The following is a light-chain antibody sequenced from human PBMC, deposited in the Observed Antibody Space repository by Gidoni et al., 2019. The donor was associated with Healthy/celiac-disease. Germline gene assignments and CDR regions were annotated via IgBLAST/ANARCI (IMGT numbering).Light chain of an antibody. Sequence: QSVLTQPPSASGTPGQRVTISCSGSSTNIGSNTVTWYQQLPGTAPKLLIYSNHQRPSGVPDRFSGSKSGTSASLAISGLQSEDEADYYCAAWDDSLNKGVFGGGTKLTVL. V-gene: IGLV1-44*01. J-gene: IGLJ2*01. CDR1: STNIGSNT. CDR3: AAWDDSLNKGV. CDR2: SNH.